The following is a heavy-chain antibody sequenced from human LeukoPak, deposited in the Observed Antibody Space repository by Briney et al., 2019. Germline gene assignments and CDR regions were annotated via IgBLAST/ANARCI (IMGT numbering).Heavy chain of an antibody. CDR3: ARESSGSYYNPQGYMDV. Sequence: SETLSLTCTVSGGSISIYYWNWIRQPAGKRLEWIGRIFTSGITNYNPSLKSRVTMSVDTSKNQFSLNLSSVTAADTAVYYCARESSGSYYNPQGYMDVWGKGTMVTVSS. CDR2: IFTSGIT. CDR1: GGSISIYY. J-gene: IGHJ6*03. D-gene: IGHD3-10*01. V-gene: IGHV4-4*07.